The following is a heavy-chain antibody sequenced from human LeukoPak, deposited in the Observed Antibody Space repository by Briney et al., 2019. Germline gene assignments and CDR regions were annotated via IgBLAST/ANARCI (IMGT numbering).Heavy chain of an antibody. Sequence: AGGSLRLSCAASGITFSSFHINWVRQAPGKGLEWLSYISRDSTTIYYADSVKGRFTISRDNAKNSLYLQMNSLRAEDTAVYHCATDYYDSSGYYTGSYWGQGTLVTVSS. CDR2: ISRDSTTI. D-gene: IGHD3-22*01. CDR1: GITFSSFH. J-gene: IGHJ4*02. V-gene: IGHV3-48*01. CDR3: ATDYYDSSGYYTGSY.